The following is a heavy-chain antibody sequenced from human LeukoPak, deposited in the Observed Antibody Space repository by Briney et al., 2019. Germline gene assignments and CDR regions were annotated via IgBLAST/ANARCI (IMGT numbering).Heavy chain of an antibody. CDR1: GFTFSSYG. J-gene: IGHJ4*02. V-gene: IGHV3-23*01. Sequence: PGGSLRLSCAASGFTFSSYGMSWVRQAPGKGLQWVSAISGNGKVRDYPDSVKGRFTISRDNSKNTLYLQIDSLRAEDTAVYYCAKDLGYDYVWGEGNLYDYWGQGTLVTVSS. D-gene: IGHD3-16*01. CDR2: ISGNGKVR. CDR3: AKDLGYDYVWGEGNLYDY.